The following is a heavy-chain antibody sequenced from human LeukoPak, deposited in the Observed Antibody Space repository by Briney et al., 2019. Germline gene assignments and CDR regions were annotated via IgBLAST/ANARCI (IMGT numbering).Heavy chain of an antibody. CDR3: AKDSCSSTSCYGGVDY. D-gene: IGHD2-2*01. CDR1: GFTFSSYA. V-gene: IGHV3-23*01. CDR2: ISGSGGST. J-gene: IGHJ4*02. Sequence: GGSLRLSCAASGFTFSSYAMSWVRQAPGKGLEWVSAISGSGGSTYYADSVKGRFTISRDNSKNTLYLQMNSLRAEDTAVYYCAKDSCSSTSCYGGVDYWGQGTLVTVSS.